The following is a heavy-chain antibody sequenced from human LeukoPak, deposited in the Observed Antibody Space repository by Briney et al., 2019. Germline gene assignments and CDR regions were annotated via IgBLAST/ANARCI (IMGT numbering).Heavy chain of an antibody. Sequence: PGGSLRLSCAASGFTFSSYSMNWVRQAPGKGLEWVSSISGNGDAYYAGSVKGRFTISRDNSKNTLYLQMNGLRAEDTAIYYCAKSGAARFNYWGQGTLVTVSS. D-gene: IGHD6-6*01. J-gene: IGHJ4*02. CDR1: GFTFSSYS. V-gene: IGHV3-23*01. CDR3: AKSGAARFNY. CDR2: ISGNGDA.